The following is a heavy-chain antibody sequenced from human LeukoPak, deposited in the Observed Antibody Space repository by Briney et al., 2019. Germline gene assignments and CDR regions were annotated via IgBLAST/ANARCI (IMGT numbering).Heavy chain of an antibody. CDR3: ARGRGEAAGLDH. D-gene: IGHD6-13*01. CDR2: ITHGAIL. Sequence: PSETQSLTCAVSGGGSFSDYSWNWIRQSPGKGLDWVGEITHGAILNYNPSLKGRVAISVDTSKSQVSLKLDSMTAADTAMYYCARGRGEAAGLDHWGQGTLVTVSP. J-gene: IGHJ4*02. V-gene: IGHV4-34*01. CDR1: GGGSFSDYS.